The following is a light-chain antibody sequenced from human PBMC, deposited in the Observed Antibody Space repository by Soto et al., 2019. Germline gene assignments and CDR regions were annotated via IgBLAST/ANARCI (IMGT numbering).Light chain of an antibody. Sequence: EIVLTQSPGTLSLSPGERATLSCRASQSVTSSYLAWYQQKPGHAPRLLIYGASSRATGIPHRFSGSGSGTNFTLTISRLEPEDFAVYYCQQYGNSPLTFGGGTKVEIK. CDR1: QSVTSSY. CDR3: QQYGNSPLT. J-gene: IGKJ4*01. CDR2: GAS. V-gene: IGKV3-20*01.